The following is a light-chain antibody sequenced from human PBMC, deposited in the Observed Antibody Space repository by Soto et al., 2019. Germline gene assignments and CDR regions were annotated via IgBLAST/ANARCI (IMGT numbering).Light chain of an antibody. Sequence: QSVLAQPVSLSWSPGPSIPISCTGKSSGVGGYNFVSWYQQHPGKAPKLMIYDVSNRPSGVSNRFSGSKSGNTASLTISGLQAEDEADYYCSSYSNSNTLYVFGSGTKVTVL. CDR1: SSGVGGYNF. CDR2: DVS. V-gene: IGLV2-14*03. J-gene: IGLJ1*01. CDR3: SSYSNSNTLYV.